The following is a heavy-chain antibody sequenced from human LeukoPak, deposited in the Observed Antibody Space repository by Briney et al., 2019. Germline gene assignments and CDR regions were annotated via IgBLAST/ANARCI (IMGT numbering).Heavy chain of an antibody. CDR1: GFTVSSNY. CDR3: ARGLPGYEFGLRGALFDH. J-gene: IGHJ4*02. Sequence: PGGSLRLSCAVSGFTVSSNYMSWVRQAPGKGLEWVSVIWSDGSTHYADSVRGRFTISRDNSKNTVYFQMNSLRAEDTAVYYCARGLPGYEFGLRGALFDHWGQGTLVTVSS. D-gene: IGHD3-10*01. V-gene: IGHV3-53*01. CDR2: IWSDGST.